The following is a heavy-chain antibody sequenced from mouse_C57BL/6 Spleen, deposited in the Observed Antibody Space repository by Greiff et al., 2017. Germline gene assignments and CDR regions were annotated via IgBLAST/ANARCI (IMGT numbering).Heavy chain of an antibody. D-gene: IGHD1-1*01. CDR1: GFTFSSYA. J-gene: IGHJ3*01. V-gene: IGHV5-4*01. CDR3: AKYGSGAD. CDR2: ISDGGSYT. Sequence: DVHLVESGGGLVKPGGSLKLSCAASGFTFSSYAMSWVRQTPEKRLEWVATISDGGSYTYYPDNVKGRFTISRDNAKNNLYLQMSHLKSEDTAMYYCAKYGSGADWGQGTLVTVAA.